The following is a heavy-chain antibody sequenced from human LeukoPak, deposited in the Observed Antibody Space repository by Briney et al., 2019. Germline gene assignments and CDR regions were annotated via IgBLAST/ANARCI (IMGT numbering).Heavy chain of an antibody. D-gene: IGHD4-17*01. J-gene: IGHJ3*02. V-gene: IGHV5-51*01. CDR2: IHPDDSNI. CDR3: ARPDYGTDAFDI. CDR1: GYSFSSYW. Sequence: GESLKISCKGSGYSFSSYWIGWVRQMPGKGLEWMGIIHPDDSNIKYSPSSQGQVTISTDKSISTAYLQWSSLKASDTAIYYCARPDYGTDAFDIWGQGTMVTVSS.